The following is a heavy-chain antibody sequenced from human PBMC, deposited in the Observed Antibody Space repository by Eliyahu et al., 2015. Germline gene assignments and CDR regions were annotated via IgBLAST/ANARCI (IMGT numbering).Heavy chain of an antibody. V-gene: IGHV2-5*02. J-gene: IGHJ3*02. Sequence: QITLKESGPTLVKPTQTLTLTCTFXGXSLSTXGVGVGWIRQPPGXALEWLALIYWDDDKRYSPSLKSRLTITKDTSKNQVVLTMTNMDPVDTATYYCAHRFTMITRGWGAFDIWGLGTMVTVSS. CDR2: IYWDDDK. D-gene: IGHD3-22*01. CDR3: AHRFTMITRGWGAFDI. CDR1: GXSLSTXGVG.